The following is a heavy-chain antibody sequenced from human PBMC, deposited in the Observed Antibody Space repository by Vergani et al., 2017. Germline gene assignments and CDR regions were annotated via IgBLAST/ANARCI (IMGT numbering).Heavy chain of an antibody. Sequence: QVQLQASGPGRVKPSQTLSLTCTMPGGSISAGYYFWSWIRQPAGKGLEWLGHISASGNASHSPSLKTRVSMSVDTSKNQFSLTVTSVTAADTAIYFCARRSGGYYSGGKVHPLRTAFDVWGHGTVVTVSS. D-gene: IGHD2-15*01. CDR2: ISASGNA. J-gene: IGHJ3*01. CDR3: ARRSGGYYSGGKVHPLRTAFDV. V-gene: IGHV4-61*02. CDR1: GGSISAGYYF.